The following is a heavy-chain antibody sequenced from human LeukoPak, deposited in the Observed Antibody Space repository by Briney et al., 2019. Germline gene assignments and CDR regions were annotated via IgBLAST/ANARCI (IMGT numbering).Heavy chain of an antibody. CDR3: AMVGTVPDYYYYGMDV. CDR2: INSDGSST. CDR1: GFTFRSYW. V-gene: IGHV3-74*01. J-gene: IGHJ6*02. D-gene: IGHD2-2*01. Sequence: PGGSLRLSCAASGFTFRSYWMHWVRQAPGKGLVWVSRINSDGSSTSYADSVKGRFTISRDNARNTLYLQMNSLRAEDTAVYYCAMVGTVPDYYYYGMDVWGQGTTVTVSS.